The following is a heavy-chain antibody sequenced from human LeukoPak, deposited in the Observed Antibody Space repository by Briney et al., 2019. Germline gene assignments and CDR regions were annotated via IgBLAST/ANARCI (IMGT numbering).Heavy chain of an antibody. CDR1: GGSISSSSYY. Sequence: PSETLSLTCTVSGGSISSSSYYWGWIRQPPGKGLEWIGSIYYSGSTYYNPSLKSRVTISVDTSKNQFSLKLSSVTAADTAVYYCARDRIPYCSSTSCYCNWFDPWGQGTLVTVSS. CDR3: ARDRIPYCSSTSCYCNWFDP. D-gene: IGHD2-2*01. CDR2: IYYSGST. J-gene: IGHJ5*02. V-gene: IGHV4-39*07.